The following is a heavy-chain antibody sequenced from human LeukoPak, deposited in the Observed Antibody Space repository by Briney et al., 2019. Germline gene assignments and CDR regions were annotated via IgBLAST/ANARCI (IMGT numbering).Heavy chain of an antibody. J-gene: IGHJ4*02. Sequence: GGSLRLSCAASGFTFSSYGMHWVRQAPGKGLEWVAFIRYDGSNKYYADSVKGRFTISRDNSKNTLYLQMNSLRAEDTAVYYCARDPRGVGATLYYFDYWGQGTLVTVSS. CDR2: IRYDGSNK. D-gene: IGHD1-26*01. V-gene: IGHV3-30*02. CDR3: ARDPRGVGATLYYFDY. CDR1: GFTFSSYG.